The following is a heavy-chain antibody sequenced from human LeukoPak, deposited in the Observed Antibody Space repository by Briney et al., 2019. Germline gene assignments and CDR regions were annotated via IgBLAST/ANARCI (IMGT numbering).Heavy chain of an antibody. CDR2: INHNGNVN. D-gene: IGHD3-16*01. CDR1: GFTFSSYW. J-gene: IGHJ6*02. V-gene: IGHV3-7*03. CDR3: ARGGGLDV. Sequence: GGSLRLSCAASGFTFSSYWMNWARQAPGKGLEWVASINHNGNVNYYVDSVKGRFTISRDKAKNSLYLQMSNLRAEDTAVYFCARGGGLDVWGQGATVTVSS.